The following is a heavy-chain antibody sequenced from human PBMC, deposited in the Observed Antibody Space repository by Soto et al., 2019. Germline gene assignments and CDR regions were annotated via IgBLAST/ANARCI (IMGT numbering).Heavy chain of an antibody. CDR3: ARESEDLTSNFDY. V-gene: IGHV3-21*06. CDR2: ISGTTNYI. Sequence: GGSLRLSCAASGFIFTRYSMIWVRQAPGKGLEWVSSISGTTNYIYYGDSMKGRFTISRDNAKNSLYLEMNSLRAEDTAVYYCARESEDLTSNFDYWGQGTLVTVSS. J-gene: IGHJ4*02. CDR1: GFIFTRYS.